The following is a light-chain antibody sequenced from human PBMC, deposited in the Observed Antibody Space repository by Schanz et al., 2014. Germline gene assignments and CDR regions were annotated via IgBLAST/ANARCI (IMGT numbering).Light chain of an antibody. V-gene: IGKV3-20*01. CDR3: QQYSRFST. CDR1: QSVSSSY. CDR2: GAS. J-gene: IGKJ1*01. Sequence: EIVLTQSPGTLSLSPGERATLSCRASQSVSSSYLAWYQQKPGQAPRLLIYGASTRATGIPARFSGSGSGTEFTLTINSLQSEDFVTYYCQQYSRFSTFGQGTKVEIK.